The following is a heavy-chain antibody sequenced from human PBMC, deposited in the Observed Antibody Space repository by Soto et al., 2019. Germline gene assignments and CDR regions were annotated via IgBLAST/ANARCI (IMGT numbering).Heavy chain of an antibody. CDR1: GFTFSSYG. J-gene: IGHJ4*02. V-gene: IGHV3-33*01. CDR3: ARDEGGSSLWASLDY. CDR2: IWYDGSNK. Sequence: QVQLVESGGGVVQPGRSLRLSCAASGFTFSSYGMHWVRQAPGKGLEWVAVIWYDGSNKYYADSVKGRFTISRDNSKNTLYLQRNSLRAEDTAVYYCARDEGGSSLWASLDYWGQGTLVTVSS. D-gene: IGHD1-26*01.